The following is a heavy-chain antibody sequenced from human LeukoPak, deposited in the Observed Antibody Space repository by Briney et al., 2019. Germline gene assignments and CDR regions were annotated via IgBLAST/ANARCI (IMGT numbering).Heavy chain of an antibody. J-gene: IGHJ3*02. V-gene: IGHV4-59*01. CDR2: IYYSGST. CDR1: GGSISSYY. Sequence: SETLSLTCTVSGGSISSYYWSWIRQPPGKGLEWIGYIYYSGSTNYNPSLKSRVTISVDTSKNQFSLKLSSVTAADTAVYNCARFYDSSGYTGLNAFDIWGQGTMVTVSS. D-gene: IGHD3-22*01. CDR3: ARFYDSSGYTGLNAFDI.